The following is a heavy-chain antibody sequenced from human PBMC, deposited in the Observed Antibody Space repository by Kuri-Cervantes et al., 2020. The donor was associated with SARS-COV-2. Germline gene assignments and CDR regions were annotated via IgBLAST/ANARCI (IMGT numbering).Heavy chain of an antibody. CDR2: ISYDGSNK. CDR3: ARDLGVVVPAIDYGMDV. J-gene: IGHJ6*02. D-gene: IGHD2-2*01. CDR1: GFTFSSYA. Sequence: GGSLRLSCAASGFTFSSYAMSWVRQAPGKGLEWVAVISYDGSNKYYADSVKGRFTISRDNSKNTLYLQMNSLRAEDTAVYYCARDLGVVVPAIDYGMDVWGQGTTVTVSS. V-gene: IGHV3-30-3*01.